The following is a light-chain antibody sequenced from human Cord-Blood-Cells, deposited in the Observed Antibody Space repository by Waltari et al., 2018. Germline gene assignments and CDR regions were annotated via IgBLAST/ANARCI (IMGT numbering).Light chain of an antibody. V-gene: IGLV3-27*01. J-gene: IGLJ3*02. Sequence: SYELTQPSSVSVSPGQTARITCSGDVLATKNARWFQQKPGQAPVLVFYKDRGRPSGIPERFSGSSSGTTVTLTISGAQVEDEADYYCYSAADNSWVFGGGTKLTVL. CDR1: VLATKN. CDR3: YSAADNSWV. CDR2: KDR.